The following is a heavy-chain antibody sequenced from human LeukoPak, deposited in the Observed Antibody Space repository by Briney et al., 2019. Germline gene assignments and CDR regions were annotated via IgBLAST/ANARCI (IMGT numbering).Heavy chain of an antibody. V-gene: IGHV3-23*01. CDR2: ISGSGGST. Sequence: GGSLRLSCAASGFTFSSYAMSWVRQAPGKGLEWVSAISGSGGSTYYADSVKGRFTISRDNSKKTLYLQMNSLRAEDTAVYYCAKDDVPSNWGALGLFDYWGQGTLVTVSS. D-gene: IGHD7-27*01. CDR3: AKDDVPSNWGALGLFDY. CDR1: GFTFSSYA. J-gene: IGHJ4*02.